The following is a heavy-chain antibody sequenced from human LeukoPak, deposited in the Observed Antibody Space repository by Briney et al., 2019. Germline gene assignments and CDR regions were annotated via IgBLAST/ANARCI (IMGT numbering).Heavy chain of an antibody. CDR3: VRDLHWGGFDV. CDR2: ISPSGDIT. J-gene: IGHJ3*01. D-gene: IGHD7-27*01. CDR1: GFTFSSYE. Sequence: GGSLRLSCAASGFTFSSYEMNWVRQAPGKGLEWVSGISPSGDITYYADSVMGRFSISRDNPKSTVSLQMSSLRAEDTALYYCVRDLHWGGFDVWGQGTMVTVSS. V-gene: IGHV3-23*01.